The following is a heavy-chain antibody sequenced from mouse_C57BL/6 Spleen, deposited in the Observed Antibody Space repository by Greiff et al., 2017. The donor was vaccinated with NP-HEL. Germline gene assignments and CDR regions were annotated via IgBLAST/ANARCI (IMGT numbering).Heavy chain of an antibody. CDR1: GYTFTSYW. Sequence: VQLQQPGAELVMPGASVKLSCKASGYTFTSYWMHWVKQRPGQGLEWIGEIDPSDSYTNYNQKFKGKSTLTVDKSSSTAYMQLSSLTSEDSAVYYWAKSGVGYGSRYDYWGQGTTVTVSS. CDR2: IDPSDSYT. V-gene: IGHV1-69*01. CDR3: AKSGVGYGSRYDY. J-gene: IGHJ2*01. D-gene: IGHD1-1*01.